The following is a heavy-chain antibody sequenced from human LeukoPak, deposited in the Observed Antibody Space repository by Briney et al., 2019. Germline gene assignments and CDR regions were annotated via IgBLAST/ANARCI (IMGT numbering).Heavy chain of an antibody. CDR3: ARGDYGEYYFDY. J-gene: IGHJ4*02. CDR1: GGSISSYY. V-gene: IGHV4-59*01. D-gene: IGHD4-17*01. Sequence: SETLSLTCPVSGGSISSYYWSWIRQPPGKGLEWIGYIYYSGSTNYNPSLKSRVTISVDTSKNQFSLKLSSVTAADTAVYYCARGDYGEYYFDYWGQGTLVTVSS. CDR2: IYYSGST.